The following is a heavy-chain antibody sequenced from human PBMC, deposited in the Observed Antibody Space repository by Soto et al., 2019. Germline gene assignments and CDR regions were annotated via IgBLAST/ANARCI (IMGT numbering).Heavy chain of an antibody. CDR2: IWYDGNNK. V-gene: IGHV3-33*01. CDR1: GFTFSSYG. CDR3: ARKEGSDPSGYPTTNYYGMDV. D-gene: IGHD3-16*02. Sequence: QVQLVESGGGVVQPGTSLRLSCAASGFTFSSYGMHWVRQAPGKGLEWVTFIWYDGNNKYYADSVKGRFTISRDNSKNTLYLQMNSLRAEDTAVYYCARKEGSDPSGYPTTNYYGMDVWGQGTTVTVSS. J-gene: IGHJ6*02.